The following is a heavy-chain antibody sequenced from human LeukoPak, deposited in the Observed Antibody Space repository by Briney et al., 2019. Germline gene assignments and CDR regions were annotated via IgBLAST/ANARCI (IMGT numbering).Heavy chain of an antibody. CDR2: INPSGRNT. Sequence: ASVKVSCKTSGNSFTSYYMHSVRQAPGHRLECMGIINPSGRNTTYAQRFQCRLTMPRDTSTSTVYMALSSLRSEQPAVYYGARGQYYYYMDVCGKGTTVTVSS. J-gene: IGHJ6*03. V-gene: IGHV1-46*01. CDR3: ARGQYYYYMDV. CDR1: GNSFTSYY.